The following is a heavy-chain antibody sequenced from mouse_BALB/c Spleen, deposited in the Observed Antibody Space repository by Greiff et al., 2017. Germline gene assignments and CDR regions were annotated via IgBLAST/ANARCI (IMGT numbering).Heavy chain of an antibody. Sequence: EVQLQPSGAELVRSGASVKLSCTASGFNIKDYYMHWVKQRPEQGLEWIGWIDPENGDTEYAPKFQGKATMTADPSSNTAYLQLSSLTSEDTAVYYCSDDYDVAWFAYWGQGTLVTVSA. D-gene: IGHD2-4*01. CDR3: SDDYDVAWFAY. CDR1: GFNIKDYY. V-gene: IGHV14-4*02. J-gene: IGHJ3*01. CDR2: IDPENGDT.